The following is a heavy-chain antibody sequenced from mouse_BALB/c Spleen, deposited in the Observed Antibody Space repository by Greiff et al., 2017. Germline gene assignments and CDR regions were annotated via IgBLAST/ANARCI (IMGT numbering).Heavy chain of an antibody. V-gene: IGHV1-4*02. J-gene: IGHJ2*01. CDR3: ARWYYDYDRYYFDY. CDR1: GYTFTSYT. Sequence: VQLQQSAAELARPGASVKMSCKASGYTFTSYTMHWVKQRPGPGLEWIGYINPSSGYTEYNQKFKDKTTLTADKSSSTAYMQLSSLTSEDSAVYYCARWYYDYDRYYFDYWGQGTTLTVSS. CDR2: INPSSGYT. D-gene: IGHD2-4*01.